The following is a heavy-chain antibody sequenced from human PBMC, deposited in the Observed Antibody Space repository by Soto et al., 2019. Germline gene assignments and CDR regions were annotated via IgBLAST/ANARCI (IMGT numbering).Heavy chain of an antibody. CDR1: GGTFSSYA. Sequence: SVKVSCKASGGTFSSYAISWVRQAPGQGLEWMGGIIPIFGTANYAQKFQGRVTITADESTSTAYMELSSLRSEDTAVYYCARGDRYYYDSSGSRTFDYWGQGTLVTVSS. CDR3: ARGDRYYYDSSGSRTFDY. CDR2: IIPIFGTA. V-gene: IGHV1-69*13. J-gene: IGHJ4*02. D-gene: IGHD3-22*01.